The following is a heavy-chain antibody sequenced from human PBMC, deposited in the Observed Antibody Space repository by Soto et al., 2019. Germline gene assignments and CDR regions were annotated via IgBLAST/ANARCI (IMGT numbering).Heavy chain of an antibody. D-gene: IGHD4-4*01. CDR3: ASRNYENYYYGMDV. CDR1: GGSISSGGYY. Sequence: QVQLQESGPGLVKPSQTLSLTCTVSGGSISSGGYYWSWIRQHPGKGLEWIGYIYYSGSTYYNPSLKSRVTISVDTSKNQCSLKLSSVTAADTAVYYCASRNYENYYYGMDVWGQGTTVTVSS. CDR2: IYYSGST. V-gene: IGHV4-31*03. J-gene: IGHJ6*02.